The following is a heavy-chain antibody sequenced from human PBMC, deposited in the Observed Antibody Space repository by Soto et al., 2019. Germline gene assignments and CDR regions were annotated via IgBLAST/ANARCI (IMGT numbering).Heavy chain of an antibody. D-gene: IGHD1-1*01. J-gene: IGHJ5*02. CDR3: ATQGNAGTWFDP. Sequence: ASVKVSCKASGYTFTSYDINWVRQATGQGLEWMGWMNPNSGNTGYAQKFQGRVTMTRNTSISTAYMELSSLRSEDTAVYYCATQGNAGTWFDPWGQGTLVTVSS. V-gene: IGHV1-8*01. CDR1: GYTFTSYD. CDR2: MNPNSGNT.